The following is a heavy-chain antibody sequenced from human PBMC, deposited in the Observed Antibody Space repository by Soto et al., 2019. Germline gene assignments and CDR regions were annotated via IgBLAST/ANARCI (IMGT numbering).Heavy chain of an antibody. Sequence: EVPLVESGGGLVKPGESLRVSCAASGFTFSNAWMNWVRQAPGKGLEWVGRIKTKTEGGTTDYAAPVKGRFSISRDDSKNTLYLQMNSLKTEDTAVYYCIKDSYYGSGSDWGQGTLVTVSS. CDR2: IKTKTEGGTT. J-gene: IGHJ4*02. CDR1: GFTFSNAW. CDR3: IKDSYYGSGSD. V-gene: IGHV3-15*07. D-gene: IGHD3-10*01.